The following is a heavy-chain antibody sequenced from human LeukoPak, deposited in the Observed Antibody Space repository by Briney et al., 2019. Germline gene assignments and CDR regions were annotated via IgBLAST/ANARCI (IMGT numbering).Heavy chain of an antibody. D-gene: IGHD5-12*01. Sequence: TETLSLTCTVSGGSISSYYWSWIRQPPGKGLEWIGYIYYSGSTNYNPSLKSRVTISVDTSKNQFSLNLSSVTAADTAVYYCARGGGYSGYDFGYWGQGTLVTVSS. CDR1: GGSISSYY. V-gene: IGHV4-59*01. CDR2: IYYSGST. CDR3: ARGGGYSGYDFGY. J-gene: IGHJ4*02.